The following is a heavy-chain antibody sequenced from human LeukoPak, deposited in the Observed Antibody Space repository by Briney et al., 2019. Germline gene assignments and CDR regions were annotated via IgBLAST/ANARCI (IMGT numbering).Heavy chain of an antibody. D-gene: IGHD3-22*01. Sequence: SETLSLTCTVSGGSISGSSYYWGWIRQPPGKGLEWIGSIYYSGSTYYNPSLKSRVTISVDTSKNQFSLKLSSVTAADTAMYYCARVDYDSSGYHFDYWGQGTLVTVSS. J-gene: IGHJ4*02. CDR2: IYYSGST. V-gene: IGHV4-39*01. CDR1: GGSISGSSYY. CDR3: ARVDYDSSGYHFDY.